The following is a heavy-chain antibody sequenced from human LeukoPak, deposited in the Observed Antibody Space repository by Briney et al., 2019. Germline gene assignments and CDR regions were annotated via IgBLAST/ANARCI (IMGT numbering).Heavy chain of an antibody. D-gene: IGHD3-10*01. CDR1: GFTFSNAW. CDR3: TTDRVPYYYGEAFDY. Sequence: GGSLRLSCAASGFTFSNAWMSWVRQAPGKGLEWVGRIKSKTDGGTTDYAAPVAGRFTISRDDSKNTLYLQMNSLKTEDTAVYYCTTDRVPYYYGEAFDYWGQGTLVTVSS. J-gene: IGHJ4*02. CDR2: IKSKTDGGTT. V-gene: IGHV3-15*01.